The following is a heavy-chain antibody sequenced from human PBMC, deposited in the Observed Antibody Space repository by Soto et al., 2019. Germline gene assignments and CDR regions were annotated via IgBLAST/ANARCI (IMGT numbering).Heavy chain of an antibody. CDR2: IRGSTSTI. CDR3: ARGLFTIDY. D-gene: IGHD3-22*01. J-gene: IGHJ4*02. Sequence: EVELVESGGGLVQPGGSLRLSCAASGFTFKTYSMNWVRQAPGKGLEWVSYIRGSTSTIYYADSVQGRFTISRDNAKNSLYLQMNSLRDEDTAVYYCARGLFTIDYWGQGTLVTVSS. CDR1: GFTFKTYS. V-gene: IGHV3-48*02.